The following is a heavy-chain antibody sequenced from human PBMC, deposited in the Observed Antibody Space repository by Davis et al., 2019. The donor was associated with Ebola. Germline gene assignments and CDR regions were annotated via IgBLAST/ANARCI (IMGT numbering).Heavy chain of an antibody. V-gene: IGHV1-8*02. CDR3: ARGYSPKCRGGDCVNDF. Sequence: AASVTVSCKASGYTFTSYGISWVRQASGQGLEWMGWVNPYSGHTGYVEKFKGRVTMTGDPSISTAYMELSSLTIDDTAVHYCARGYSPKCRGGDCVNDFWGQGTLVTVST. CDR1: GYTFTSYG. D-gene: IGHD2-21*02. CDR2: VNPYSGHT. J-gene: IGHJ4*02.